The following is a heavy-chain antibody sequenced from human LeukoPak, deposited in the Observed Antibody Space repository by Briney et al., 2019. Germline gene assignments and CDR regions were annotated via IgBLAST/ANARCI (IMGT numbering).Heavy chain of an antibody. D-gene: IGHD3-10*01. V-gene: IGHV4-39*07. CDR3: TKSDGYGLIRI. CDR1: GDSIIGYY. J-gene: IGHJ3*02. Sequence: SETLSLTCSVSGDSIIGYYWGWIRQPPGKGLEWIGNIYYTGNTYYNSSLKSRVTISLDTSKDQFSLKVISMTAADTAAYYCTKSDGYGLIRICGRGTMVTVSS. CDR2: IYYTGNT.